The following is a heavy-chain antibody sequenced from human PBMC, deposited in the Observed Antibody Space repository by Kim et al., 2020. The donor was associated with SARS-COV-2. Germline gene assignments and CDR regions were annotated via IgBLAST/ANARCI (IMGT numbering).Heavy chain of an antibody. CDR1: GGSISSSSYY. D-gene: IGHD3-3*01. CDR3: ARDNSSREWRTYYYYGMDV. Sequence: SETLSLTCTVSGGSISSSSYYWGWIRQPPGKGLEWIGSIYYSGSTYYNPSLKSRVTISVDTSKNQFSLKLSSVTAADTAVYYYARDNSSREWRTYYYYGMDVWGQGTTVTVSS. J-gene: IGHJ6*02. CDR2: IYYSGST. V-gene: IGHV4-39*02.